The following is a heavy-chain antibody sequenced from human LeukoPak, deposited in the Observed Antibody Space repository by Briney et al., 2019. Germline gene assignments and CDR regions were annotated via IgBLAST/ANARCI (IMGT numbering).Heavy chain of an antibody. CDR2: ITPSGGI. V-gene: IGHV1-46*01. Sequence: ASVKVSCKASGYTFSNYDMNWVRQAPGQGLEWMGMITPSGGISYAQKFQGRVTMTRDMSTNTVYMELSSLRSEDTAVYYCARADRGSDAFDIWGQGTMVTVSS. CDR1: GYTFSNYD. J-gene: IGHJ3*02. CDR3: ARADRGSDAFDI. D-gene: IGHD3-10*01.